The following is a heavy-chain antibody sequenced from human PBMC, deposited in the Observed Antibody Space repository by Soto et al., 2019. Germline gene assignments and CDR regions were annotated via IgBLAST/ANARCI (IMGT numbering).Heavy chain of an antibody. D-gene: IGHD1-26*01. Sequence: PSETLSLTCTVSGGSISSYYWSWIRQSPGKGLEWIGYISYSGSTKYNPSLKSRVTISVDTSKNQFSLKLSSVTAADTAVYYCARDQTGATTDAFDIWGQGTMVTVSS. CDR3: ARDQTGATTDAFDI. V-gene: IGHV4-59*01. CDR1: GGSISSYY. CDR2: ISYSGST. J-gene: IGHJ3*02.